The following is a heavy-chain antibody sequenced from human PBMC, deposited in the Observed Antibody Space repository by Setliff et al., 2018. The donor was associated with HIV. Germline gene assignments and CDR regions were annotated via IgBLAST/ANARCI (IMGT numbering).Heavy chain of an antibody. CDR1: GFTFTSYA. Sequence: GGSLRLSCAASGFTFTSYAMNWVRQAPGKGLEWVSGISGSGGGTYYADSVKGRFTISRDNSQNVLYLQMDSLRAEDTAVYHCAKLREGHVYSQYDSWGHGTLVTVSS. CDR3: AKLREGHVYSQYDS. V-gene: IGHV3-23*01. J-gene: IGHJ5*01. D-gene: IGHD2-21*01. CDR2: ISGSGGGT.